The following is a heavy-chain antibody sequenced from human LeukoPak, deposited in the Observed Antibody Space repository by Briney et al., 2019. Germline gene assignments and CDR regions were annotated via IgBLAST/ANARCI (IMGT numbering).Heavy chain of an antibody. CDR3: ARGLGTFCSSTTCPRAYFQH. V-gene: IGHV3-23*01. CDR1: GFTFSSYA. Sequence: QTGGSLRLSCAASGFTFSSYAMNWVRQAPGKGLEWVSTISGSGGSTYYADSVKGRFTISRDNSKNTLYLQMNSLRAEDTAVYYCARGLGTFCSSTTCPRAYFQHWGQGTLVTVSS. CDR2: ISGSGGST. D-gene: IGHD2-2*01. J-gene: IGHJ1*01.